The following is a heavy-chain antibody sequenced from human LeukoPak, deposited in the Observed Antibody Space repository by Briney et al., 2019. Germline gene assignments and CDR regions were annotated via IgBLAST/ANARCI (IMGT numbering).Heavy chain of an antibody. CDR3: AREAGRDGYNA. J-gene: IGHJ5*02. V-gene: IGHV1-46*01. CDR1: GYTFTSYY. D-gene: IGHD5-24*01. CDR2: INPSGGST. Sequence: ASVTVSCTASGYTFTSYYMHWVRQAPGQGLEWMGIINPSGGSTSYAQKFQGRVTMTRDTSTSTVYMELSSLRSEDTAVYYCAREAGRDGYNAWGQGTLVTVSS.